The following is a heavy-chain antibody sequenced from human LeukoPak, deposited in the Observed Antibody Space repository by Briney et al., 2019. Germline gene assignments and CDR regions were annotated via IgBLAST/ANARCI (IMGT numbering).Heavy chain of an antibody. Sequence: GGSLRLSCAASGFTFSSYEMNWVRQAPGKGLEWVLYISSSGSTIYYADSVKGRFTISRDNAKNSLYLQMNSLRAEDTAVYYCARTMIVVDHLAAFDIWGQGTMVTVSS. CDR1: GFTFSSYE. D-gene: IGHD3-22*01. V-gene: IGHV3-48*03. CDR2: ISSSGSTI. J-gene: IGHJ3*02. CDR3: ARTMIVVDHLAAFDI.